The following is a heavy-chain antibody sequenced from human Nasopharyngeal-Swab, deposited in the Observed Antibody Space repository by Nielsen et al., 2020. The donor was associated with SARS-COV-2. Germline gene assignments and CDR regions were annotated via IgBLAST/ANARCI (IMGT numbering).Heavy chain of an antibody. J-gene: IGHJ6*03. CDR1: GFTFSDYY. CDR2: ISSSSSYT. V-gene: IGHV3-11*06. D-gene: IGHD2-2*01. CDR3: ARSGYCSSTSCYPDYYYYYMDV. Sequence: GGSLRLSCAASGFTFSDYYMSWIRQAPGKGLEWVSYISSSSSYTNYADSVKGRFTISRDNAKNSLYLQMNSLRAEDTAVYYCARSGYCSSTSCYPDYYYYYMDVWGKGTTVTVSS.